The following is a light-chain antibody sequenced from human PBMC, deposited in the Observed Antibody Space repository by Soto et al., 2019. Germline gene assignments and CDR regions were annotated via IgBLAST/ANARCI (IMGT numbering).Light chain of an antibody. Sequence: QSALTQPRSVSGSPGQSVTISCTGTGSDVGGYDYVSWYQHYPGKAPKLLIYQVNNRPSGVSSRFSGSKSGNTASLTFSGLQAEDEADYYCSSLTSSNTWVFGGGTKLTVL. V-gene: IGLV2-14*01. CDR2: QVN. J-gene: IGLJ3*02. CDR1: GSDVGGYDY. CDR3: SSLTSSNTWV.